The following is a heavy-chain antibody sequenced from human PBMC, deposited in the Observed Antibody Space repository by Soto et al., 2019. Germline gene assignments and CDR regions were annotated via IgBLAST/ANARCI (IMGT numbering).Heavy chain of an antibody. D-gene: IGHD5-12*01. V-gene: IGHV4-30-2*01. Sequence: PSETLSLTCAVSGGSISSGGYSWSWIRQPPGKGLEWIGYIYHSGSTYYNPSLKSRVTISVDRSKNQFSLKLSSVTAADTAVYYCASSVEMAREVWFDPWGQGTLVTVSS. CDR3: ASSVEMAREVWFDP. J-gene: IGHJ5*02. CDR2: IYHSGST. CDR1: GGSISSGGYS.